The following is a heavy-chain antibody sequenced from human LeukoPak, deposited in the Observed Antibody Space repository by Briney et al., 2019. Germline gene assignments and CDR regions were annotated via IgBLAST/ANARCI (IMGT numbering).Heavy chain of an antibody. CDR1: GYTFTGYY. CDR3: ARGEDIEQWLTVGWFDP. Sequence: PVASVKVSCKASGYTFTGYYMHWVRQAPGQGLEWMGWINPNSGGTNYAQKFQGRVTMTRDTSISTAYMELSRLRSDDTAVYYCARGEDIEQWLTVGWFDPWGQGTLVTVSS. V-gene: IGHV1-2*02. D-gene: IGHD6-19*01. J-gene: IGHJ5*02. CDR2: INPNSGGT.